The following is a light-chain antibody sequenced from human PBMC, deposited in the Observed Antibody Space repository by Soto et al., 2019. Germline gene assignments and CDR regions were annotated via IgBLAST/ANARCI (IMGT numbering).Light chain of an antibody. V-gene: IGKV3-11*01. Sequence: EIVLTQSPATLSLSPGERATLSCRASQSVGSFLAWYQQKPGQAPRLLIYDTSIRATGIPARFSGSGSGTDFTLTISSLDPEDFAVYYCQQRNSWPPTFTFGQGTRLEIK. CDR2: DTS. J-gene: IGKJ5*01. CDR3: QQRNSWPPTFT. CDR1: QSVGSF.